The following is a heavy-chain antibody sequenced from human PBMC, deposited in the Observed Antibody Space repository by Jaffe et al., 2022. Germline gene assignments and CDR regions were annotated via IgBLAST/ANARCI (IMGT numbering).Heavy chain of an antibody. Sequence: EVQLVQSGAEVKKPGESLKISCKGSGYSFTSYWIGWVRQMPGKGLEWMGIIYPGDSDTRYSPSFQGQVTISADKSISTAYLQWSSLKASDTAMYYCVRPGNYYGSGSYYWGAFDIWGQGTMVTVSS. J-gene: IGHJ3*02. D-gene: IGHD3-10*01. CDR1: GYSFTSYW. CDR3: VRPGNYYGSGSYYWGAFDI. CDR2: IYPGDSDT. V-gene: IGHV5-51*03.